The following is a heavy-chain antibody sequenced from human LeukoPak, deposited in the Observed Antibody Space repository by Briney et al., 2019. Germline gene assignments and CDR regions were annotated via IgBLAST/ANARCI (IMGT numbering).Heavy chain of an antibody. V-gene: IGHV4-39*07. CDR2: IYYSGST. Sequence: SETLSLTCTVSGGSISSSSYYWGWIRQPPGKGLEWIGSIYYSGSTYYNPSLKSRVTISVDTSKNQFSLKLSSVTAADTAVYYCARDLVDSSSWYRRTLPYYFDYWGQGTLVTVSS. D-gene: IGHD6-13*01. CDR3: ARDLVDSSSWYRRTLPYYFDY. J-gene: IGHJ4*02. CDR1: GGSISSSSYY.